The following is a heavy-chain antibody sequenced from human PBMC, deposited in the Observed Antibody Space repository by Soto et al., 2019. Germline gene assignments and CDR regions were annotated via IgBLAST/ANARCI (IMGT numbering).Heavy chain of an antibody. Sequence: QVQLVESGGGVVQPGRSLRLSCAASGFTFSSYGMHWVRQAPGKGLEWVAVIWYDGSNKYYADSVKGRFTISRDNSKNTLYLQMNSQRAEDTAVYYCARDLWNWNHPGGMDVWGKGTTVTVSS. CDR3: ARDLWNWNHPGGMDV. J-gene: IGHJ6*03. V-gene: IGHV3-33*01. CDR2: IWYDGSNK. D-gene: IGHD1-1*01. CDR1: GFTFSSYG.